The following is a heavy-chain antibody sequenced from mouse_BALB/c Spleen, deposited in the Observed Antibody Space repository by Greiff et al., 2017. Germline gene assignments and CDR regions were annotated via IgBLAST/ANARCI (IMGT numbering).Heavy chain of an antibody. CDR1: GFTFSSYT. Sequence: EVQRVESGGGLVQPGGSLKLSCAASGFTFSSYTMSWVRQTPEKRLEWVAYISNGGGSTYYPDTVKGRFTISRDNAKNTLYLQMSSLKSEDTAMYYCARNYYGSHAMDYWGQGTSVTVSS. CDR3: ARNYYGSHAMDY. J-gene: IGHJ4*01. V-gene: IGHV5-12-2*01. CDR2: ISNGGGST. D-gene: IGHD1-1*01.